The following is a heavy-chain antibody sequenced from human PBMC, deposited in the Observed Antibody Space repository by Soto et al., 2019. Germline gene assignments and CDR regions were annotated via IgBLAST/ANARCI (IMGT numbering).Heavy chain of an antibody. CDR2: IYYSGST. V-gene: IGHV4-61*01. D-gene: IGHD5-12*01. J-gene: IGHJ4*02. Sequence: PSETLSLTCAVSGYSISSGYYWSWIRQPPGKGLEWIGYIYYSGSTNYNPSLKSRVTISVDTSKNQFSLKLSSVTAADTAVYYCARDLGDGYNSQLFDYWGQGTMVAIYS. CDR3: ARDLGDGYNSQLFDY. CDR1: GYSISSGYY.